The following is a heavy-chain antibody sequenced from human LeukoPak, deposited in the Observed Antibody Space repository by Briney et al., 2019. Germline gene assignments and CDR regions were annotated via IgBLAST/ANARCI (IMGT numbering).Heavy chain of an antibody. CDR1: GGSISSYY. CDR3: ARGYSNYEYYFDY. Sequence: SETLSLTCTVSGGSISSYYWSWIRQPPGKGLEWIGYIYYSGSTNYNPSLKSRVTISVDTSENQFSLKLSSVTAADTAVYYCARGYSNYEYYFDYWGQGTLVTVSS. J-gene: IGHJ4*02. CDR2: IYYSGST. D-gene: IGHD4-4*01. V-gene: IGHV4-59*01.